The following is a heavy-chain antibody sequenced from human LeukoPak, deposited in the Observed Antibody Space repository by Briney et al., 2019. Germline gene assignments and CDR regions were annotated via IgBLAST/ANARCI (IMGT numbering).Heavy chain of an antibody. Sequence: PSQTLSLTCTVSGGSISSGGYYWSWIRQHPGTGLEWIGYIYYSGSTYYNPSLKSRVTISVDTSKNQFSLKLSSVTAADTAVYYCARYCSSTSCYGFHFDYWGQGTLVTVSS. CDR2: IYYSGST. D-gene: IGHD2-2*01. CDR1: GGSISSGGYY. CDR3: ARYCSSTSCYGFHFDY. J-gene: IGHJ4*02. V-gene: IGHV4-31*03.